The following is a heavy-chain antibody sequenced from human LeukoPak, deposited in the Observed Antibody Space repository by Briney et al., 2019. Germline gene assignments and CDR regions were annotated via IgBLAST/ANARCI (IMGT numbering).Heavy chain of an antibody. D-gene: IGHD6-19*01. Sequence: PGGSLRLAWAASGFTVSSYAMSWVRQAPGKGLEWVSAISGSGWSTYYADSVKGRFTISRDNSKNTLYLQMNSLRAEDTAVYYCAKDIYSSGWYIESDYWGQGALVTVSS. CDR3: AKDIYSSGWYIESDY. CDR2: ISGSGWST. J-gene: IGHJ4*02. CDR1: GFTVSSYA. V-gene: IGHV3-23*01.